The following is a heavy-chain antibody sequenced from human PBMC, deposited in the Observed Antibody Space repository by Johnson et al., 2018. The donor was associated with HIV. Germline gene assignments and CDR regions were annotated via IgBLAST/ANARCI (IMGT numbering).Heavy chain of an antibody. Sequence: QEQLVESGGGLVKPGGSLRLSCAASGFTFSDYYMSWIRQAPGKGLEWVSYMSSSGSTIYYADSVKGRFTISRDNAKYSLYLQMNSLRAEDTAVYYCAPQLGIGNAFDIWGQGTMVTVSS. CDR1: GFTFSDYY. J-gene: IGHJ3*02. CDR3: APQLGIGNAFDI. CDR2: MSSSGSTI. V-gene: IGHV3-11*04. D-gene: IGHD7-27*01.